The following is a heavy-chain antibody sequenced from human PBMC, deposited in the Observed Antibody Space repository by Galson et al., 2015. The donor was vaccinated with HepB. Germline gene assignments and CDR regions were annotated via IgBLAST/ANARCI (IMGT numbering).Heavy chain of an antibody. D-gene: IGHD6-13*01. J-gene: IGHJ4*02. Sequence: SLRLSCAASGFTSRSYAIHWVRQAPGKGLEWVTIIWYDGSRQYYADSVKGRFTISRDNSKNTVYLQMNSLRVDDTALYYCARGGLAAAGIDYWGQGTLVTVSP. CDR3: ARGGLAAAGIDY. CDR1: GFTSRSYA. CDR2: IWYDGSRQ. V-gene: IGHV3-33*01.